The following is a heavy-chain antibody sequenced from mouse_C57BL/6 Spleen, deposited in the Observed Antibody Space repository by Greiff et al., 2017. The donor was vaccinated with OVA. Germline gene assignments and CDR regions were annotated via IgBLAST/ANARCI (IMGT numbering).Heavy chain of an antibody. CDR1: GYTFTSYW. D-gene: IGHD2-5*01. J-gene: IGHJ2*01. CDR3: ARGYSNRFDY. V-gene: IGHV1-61*01. CDR2: IYPSDSET. Sequence: QVQLQQPGAELVRPGSSVKLSCKASGYTFTSYWMDWVKQRPVQGLEWIGNIYPSDSETHYNQKFKDKATLTVDKSSSTAYMQLSSLTSEDSAVYYCARGYSNRFDYWGQGTTLTVSS.